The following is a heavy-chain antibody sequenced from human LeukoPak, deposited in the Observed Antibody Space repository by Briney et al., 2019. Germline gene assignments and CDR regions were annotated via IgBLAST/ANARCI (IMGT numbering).Heavy chain of an antibody. CDR2: IYSGGST. V-gene: IGHV3-53*01. D-gene: IGHD3-22*01. Sequence: GGSLRLSCAASGFTVSSNYMSWVRQAPGKGLEWVSVIYSGGSTYYADAVKGRFTTSRDNSKNTLYLQMNSLRAEDTAVYYCAIPGGYYDSSGYYYNDYWGQGTLVTVSS. CDR1: GFTVSSNY. J-gene: IGHJ4*02. CDR3: AIPGGYYDSSGYYYNDY.